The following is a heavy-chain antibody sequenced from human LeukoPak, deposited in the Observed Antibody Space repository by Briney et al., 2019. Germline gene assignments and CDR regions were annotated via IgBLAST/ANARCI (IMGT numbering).Heavy chain of an antibody. CDR1: GFTFTSSA. CDR2: IVVGSGNT. D-gene: IGHD3-9*01. Sequence: SVKVSCKASGFTFTSSAMQWVRQARGQRLEWIGWIVVGSGNTNYAQKFQERVTITRDMSTSTGYMELSSLRSEDTAVYYCAVLDYDILTGYYNFDYWGQGTLVTVSS. V-gene: IGHV1-58*02. J-gene: IGHJ4*02. CDR3: AVLDYDILTGYYNFDY.